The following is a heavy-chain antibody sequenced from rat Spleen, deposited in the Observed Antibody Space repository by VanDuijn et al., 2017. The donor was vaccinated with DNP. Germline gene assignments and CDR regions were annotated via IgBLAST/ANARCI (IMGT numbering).Heavy chain of an antibody. CDR2: ISYSGDT. Sequence: EVQLQESGPGLVKPSQSLSLTCSVTGYSLTSTYWGWIRKFPGNKMEWIGHISYSGDTTYNPSLESRISITRDTPKNRFFLQLNSVTTDDTARYYCARSEPHYWGQGVMVTVSS. CDR1: GYSLTSTY. V-gene: IGHV3-1*01. J-gene: IGHJ2*01. CDR3: ARSEPHY. D-gene: IGHD3-4*01.